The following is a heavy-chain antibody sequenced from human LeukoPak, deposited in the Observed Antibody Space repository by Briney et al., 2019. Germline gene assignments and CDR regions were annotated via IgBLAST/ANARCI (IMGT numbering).Heavy chain of an antibody. CDR1: GGSISSYC. D-gene: IGHD3-16*01. Sequence: PSETLSFTGSVAGGSISSYCWSWIRQPPGKGLEGIGFIYYSVSTNYNQSLKSRATISVDTSNNQFSVKRSSGTAADTAVYYCATAVTDQGEYWGQGTLVTVSS. V-gene: IGHV4-59*01. J-gene: IGHJ4*02. CDR2: IYYSVST. CDR3: ATAVTDQGEY.